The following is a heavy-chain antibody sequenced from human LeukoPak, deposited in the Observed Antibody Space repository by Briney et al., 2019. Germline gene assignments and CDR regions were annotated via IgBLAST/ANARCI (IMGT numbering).Heavy chain of an antibody. V-gene: IGHV1-2*02. Sequence: ASVKVSCKASGYTFTGYYLHWVRQAPGQELEWMGWIIPNSGGTTYAQNFQGRVTMTRDTSISTAYMELSSLRSDDTAIYFCARALRNDAFDIWGQGTMVSVSS. CDR2: IIPNSGGT. CDR3: ARALRNDAFDI. CDR1: GYTFTGYY. J-gene: IGHJ3*02.